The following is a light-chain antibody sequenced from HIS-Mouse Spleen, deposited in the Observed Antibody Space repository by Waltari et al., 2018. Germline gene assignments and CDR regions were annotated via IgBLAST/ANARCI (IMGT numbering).Light chain of an antibody. J-gene: IGLJ1*01. Sequence: QSALTQPPSASGSPGQSLTISCTGTRSDVGGYNYVSWYQQHPGKAPKLMIYEVSQRPSGVPDRFSGSKSGNTASLTVSGLQAEDEADYYCSSYAGSNNYVFGTGTKVTVL. V-gene: IGLV2-8*01. CDR2: EVS. CDR3: SSYAGSNNYV. CDR1: RSDVGGYNY.